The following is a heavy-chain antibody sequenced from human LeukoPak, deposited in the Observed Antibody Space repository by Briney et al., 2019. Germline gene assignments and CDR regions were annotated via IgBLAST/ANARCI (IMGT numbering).Heavy chain of an antibody. D-gene: IGHD1-26*01. CDR1: GYTLTELS. Sequence: GASVKVSCKVSGYTLTELSMHWVRQAPGKGLEWMGGFDPEDGETIYAQKFQGRVTMTEDTSTDTAYMELSSLRSEDTAVYYCATDVLCGSYSDAFDIWGQGTMVTVSS. CDR3: ATDVLCGSYSDAFDI. CDR2: FDPEDGET. V-gene: IGHV1-24*01. J-gene: IGHJ3*02.